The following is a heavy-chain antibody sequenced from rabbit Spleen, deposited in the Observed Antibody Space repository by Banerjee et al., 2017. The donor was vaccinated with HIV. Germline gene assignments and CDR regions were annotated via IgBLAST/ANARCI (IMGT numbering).Heavy chain of an antibody. Sequence: QEQLEESGGDLVKPEGSLTLTCTASGFSFSSSYWICWVRQAPGKGLEWIACIYTDSSGSTYFASWAKGRFTISKTSSTTVTLQMTSLTAADTATYFCARGAGYGGSGYGWYFSLWGPGTLVTVS. CDR2: IYTDSSGST. CDR1: GFSFSSSYW. J-gene: IGHJ4*01. V-gene: IGHV1S45*01. CDR3: ARGAGYGGSGYGWYFSL. D-gene: IGHD8-1*01.